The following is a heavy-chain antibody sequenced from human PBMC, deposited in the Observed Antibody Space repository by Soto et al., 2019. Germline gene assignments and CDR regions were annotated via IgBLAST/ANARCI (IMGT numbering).Heavy chain of an antibody. D-gene: IGHD6-19*01. CDR2: INPSDGST. V-gene: IGHV1-46*03. CDR1: GYTFTNYY. CDR3: ARVGCGMDV. J-gene: IGHJ6*02. Sequence: QVQLVQSGAEVKKPGASVKISCKASGYTFTNYYMHWVRQAPGQGLEWMGMINPSDGSTSYAHKLQGRLTMTRDTSTSTVYMELSSLRSEDTAVYYCARVGCGMDVWGQGSTVTVSS.